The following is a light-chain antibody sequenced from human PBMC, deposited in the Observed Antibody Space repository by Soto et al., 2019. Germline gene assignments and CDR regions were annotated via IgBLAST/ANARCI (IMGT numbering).Light chain of an antibody. Sequence: QSVLTQPPSASVTPGQRVTISCSGSSSNIGSNTINWYQQLPGTAPKLLIYSNDQRPSGVPDRFSGSKSGTSASLAISGLRSEDEADYYCAAWDDSLNGWEFGGGTKLTV. CDR3: AAWDDSLNGWE. J-gene: IGLJ3*02. CDR2: SND. V-gene: IGLV1-44*01. CDR1: SSNIGSNT.